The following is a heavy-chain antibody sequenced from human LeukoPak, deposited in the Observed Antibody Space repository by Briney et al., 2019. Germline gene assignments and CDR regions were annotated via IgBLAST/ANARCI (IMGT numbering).Heavy chain of an antibody. V-gene: IGHV3-48*03. CDR3: ARSGMYSSGWFDY. J-gene: IGHJ4*02. CDR2: ICSGGSTR. CDR1: GFTFRTYE. Sequence: PGGSLRLSCAASGFTFRTYEMKWVRQATGKGLEWVSYICSGGSTRFYADSVKGRFTISRDNAKNSLYLQMNSLRAEDMALYYCARSGMYSSGWFDYWGQGTLVTVSS. D-gene: IGHD6-19*01.